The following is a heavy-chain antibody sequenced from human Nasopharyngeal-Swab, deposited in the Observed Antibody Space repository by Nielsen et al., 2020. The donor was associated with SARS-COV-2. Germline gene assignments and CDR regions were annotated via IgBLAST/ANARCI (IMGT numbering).Heavy chain of an antibody. CDR2: IYPGDSDT. V-gene: IGHV5-51*01. D-gene: IGHD3-16*02. Sequence: VRQMPGQGLERMGIIYPGDSDTRYSPSFQGQVTISADKSFSTAYLQRSRLKASDTAMYYCARVITFGGVIVSYFDYWGQGTLVTVSS. CDR3: ARVITFGGVIVSYFDY. J-gene: IGHJ4*02.